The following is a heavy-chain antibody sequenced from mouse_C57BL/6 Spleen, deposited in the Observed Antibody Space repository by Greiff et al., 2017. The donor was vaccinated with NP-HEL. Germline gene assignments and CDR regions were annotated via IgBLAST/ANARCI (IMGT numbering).Heavy chain of an antibody. J-gene: IGHJ2*01. CDR3: TTKGGTVVEYFDY. V-gene: IGHV14-1*01. D-gene: IGHD1-1*01. CDR2: IDPEDGDT. CDR1: GFNIKDYY. Sequence: VQLQQSGAELVRPGASVKLSCTASGFNIKDYYMHWVKQRPEQGLEWIGRIDPEDGDTEYAPKFQGKATMTADTSSNTAYLQRSSLTSEDTAGYYSTTKGGTVVEYFDYWGQGTTLTVSS.